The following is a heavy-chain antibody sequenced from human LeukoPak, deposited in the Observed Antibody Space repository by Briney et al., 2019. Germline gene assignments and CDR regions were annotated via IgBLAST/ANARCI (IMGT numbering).Heavy chain of an antibody. D-gene: IGHD1/OR15-1a*01. CDR2: IRSKAYGGTT. CDR3: TREGPTKSDY. Sequence: GGSLRLSCAASGFTFSNHAMSWVRQAPGKGLEWVGFIRSKAYGGTTEYAASVKGRFTISRDDSKSIAYLQMNSLKTEDTAVYYCTREGPTKSDYWGQGTLVTVSS. V-gene: IGHV3-49*04. J-gene: IGHJ4*02. CDR1: GFTFSNHA.